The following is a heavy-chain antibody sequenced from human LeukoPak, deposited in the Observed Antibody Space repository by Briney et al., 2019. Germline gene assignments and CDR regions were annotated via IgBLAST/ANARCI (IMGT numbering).Heavy chain of an antibody. CDR2: IYYSGST. CDR3: ARWKGRAFDI. Sequence: SETLSLTCTVSGGSISSHYWSWIRQPPGKGLEWIGYIYYSGSTNYNPSLKSRVTISVDTSKNQFSLKLSSVTAADTAAYYCARWKGRAFDIWGQGTMVTVSS. CDR1: GGSISSHY. D-gene: IGHD1-1*01. V-gene: IGHV4-59*11. J-gene: IGHJ3*02.